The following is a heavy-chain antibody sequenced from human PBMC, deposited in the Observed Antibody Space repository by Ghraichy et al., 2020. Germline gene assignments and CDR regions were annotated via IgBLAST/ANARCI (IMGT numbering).Heavy chain of an antibody. CDR2: IYYSGST. Sequence: SETLSLTCTVSGGSISSYYWSWIRQPPGKGLEWIGYIYYSGSTNYNPYLKSRVTISVDTSKNQFALKLSSVTAADTAVYYFPRTNGDYGLAYWGQGTLVTFSS. CDR3: PRTNGDYGLAY. J-gene: IGHJ4*02. D-gene: IGHD4-17*01. V-gene: IGHV4-59*01. CDR1: GGSISSYY.